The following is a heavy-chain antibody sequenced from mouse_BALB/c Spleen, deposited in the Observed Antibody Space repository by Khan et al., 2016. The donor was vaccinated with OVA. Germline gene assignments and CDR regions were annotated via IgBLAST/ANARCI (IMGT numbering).Heavy chain of an antibody. J-gene: IGHJ2*01. V-gene: IGHV1-87*01. D-gene: IGHD2-1*01. CDR2: IYPEDGNP. Sequence: VELVESGAELARPGASVKLSCKASGYTFTSYWMQWVKQRPGQGLEWIGAIYPEDGNPRYTQKFKGKATLTADKSSSTAYKQRRSLASEDSAVYYGARAPLLSDFDYWGQGTTLTGSS. CDR3: ARAPLLSDFDY. CDR1: GYTFTSYW.